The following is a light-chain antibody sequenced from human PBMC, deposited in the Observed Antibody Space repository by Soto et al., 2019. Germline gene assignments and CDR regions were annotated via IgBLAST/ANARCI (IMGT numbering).Light chain of an antibody. J-gene: IGKJ1*01. CDR2: WAS. V-gene: IGKV4-1*01. CDR3: QQYYSTPWT. CDR1: QGVLYSSKIKNY. Sequence: DIVMTQSPASLAVSLGERATINCKSGQGVLYSSKIKNYLAWYQQKPGQPPKLLIYWASTRESGVPDRFSGSGSGTDFTLTISSLQAEDVAVYYCQQYYSTPWTFGQGTKVEIK.